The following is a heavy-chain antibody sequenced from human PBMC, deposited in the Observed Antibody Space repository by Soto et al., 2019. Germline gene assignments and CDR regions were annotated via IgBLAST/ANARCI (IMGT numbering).Heavy chain of an antibody. CDR2: ISSTGSFI. CDR3: AREGSHYGDYVSNCFDH. CDR1: GFIFSSYS. V-gene: IGHV3-21*01. J-gene: IGHJ4*02. Sequence: EVQLVESGGGLVQPGESLRVSCAASGFIFSSYSVTWVRQAPGKGLEWVAVISSTGSFIHYADSVKGRFTISRDNAKNSLYLQMNSLRVEDTAIYYCAREGSHYGDYVSNCFDHWGQGTLVTVSS. D-gene: IGHD4-17*01.